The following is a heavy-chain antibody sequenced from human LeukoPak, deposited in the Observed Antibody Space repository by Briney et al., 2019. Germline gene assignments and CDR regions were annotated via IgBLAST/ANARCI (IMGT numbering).Heavy chain of an antibody. D-gene: IGHD3-22*01. V-gene: IGHV1-46*01. CDR3: ARSYYDSSGYYGLYGMAV. J-gene: IGHJ6*02. CDR2: INPSGGST. CDR1: GYTFTSYY. Sequence: ASVKVSCKASGYTFTSYYMHWVRPAPGQGLEWMGIINPSGGSTSYAQKFQGRVTMTRDTSTSTVYMELSSLRSEDTAVYYCARSYYDSSGYYGLYGMAVWGQGTTVTVSS.